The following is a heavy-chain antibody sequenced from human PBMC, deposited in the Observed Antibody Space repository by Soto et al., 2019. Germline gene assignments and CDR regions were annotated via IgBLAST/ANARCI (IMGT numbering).Heavy chain of an antibody. CDR2: IYDTGSS. J-gene: IGHJ5*02. CDR1: GGSISSGGYY. CDR3: ARASGSFIRFDI. D-gene: IGHD3-22*01. Sequence: QVQLQESGPGLVKPSQTLSLTCTVSGGSISSGGYYWTWIRQHPEKGLEWIGYIYDTGSSFYNPSLRRRASISLDTSKSEFSLQLNSVTAADTAVYFCARASGSFIRFDIWGQGTLVTVSS. V-gene: IGHV4-31*03.